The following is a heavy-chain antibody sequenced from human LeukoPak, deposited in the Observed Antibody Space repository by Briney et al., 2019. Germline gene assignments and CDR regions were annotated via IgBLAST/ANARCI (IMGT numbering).Heavy chain of an antibody. V-gene: IGHV3-48*03. J-gene: IGHJ5*01. Sequence: GGSLRLSCAASEFSFSIYEMNWVRQTPGKGLEWLSYISSSGKSIYYADSVKGRFTISRDNAKNSVYLQMNSLRVEDTAVYYCAGGGSAASTNWFDSWGQGTLVTVSS. CDR1: EFSFSIYE. CDR2: ISSSGKSI. D-gene: IGHD3-16*01. CDR3: AGGGSAASTNWFDS.